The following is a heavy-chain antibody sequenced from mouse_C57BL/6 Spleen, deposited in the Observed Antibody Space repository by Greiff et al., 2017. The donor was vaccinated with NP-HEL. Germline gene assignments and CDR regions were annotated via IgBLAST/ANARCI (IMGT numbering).Heavy chain of an antibody. V-gene: IGHV1-64*01. Sequence: QVQLKESGAELVKPGASVKLSCKASGYTFTSYWMHWVKQRPGQGLEWIGMIHPNSGSTNYNEKFKSKATLTVDKSSSTAYMQLSSLTSEDSAVYYCARPSYYYGSSYGDYFDYWGQGTTLTVSS. CDR2: IHPNSGST. D-gene: IGHD1-1*01. J-gene: IGHJ2*01. CDR1: GYTFTSYW. CDR3: ARPSYYYGSSYGDYFDY.